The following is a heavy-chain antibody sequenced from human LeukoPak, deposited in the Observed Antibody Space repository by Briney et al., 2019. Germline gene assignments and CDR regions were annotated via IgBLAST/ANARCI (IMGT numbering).Heavy chain of an antibody. J-gene: IGHJ4*02. V-gene: IGHV4-34*01. CDR2: INHSGST. CDR1: GGSISSYY. CDR3: ARHASVTKGLGSYLVDY. D-gene: IGHD1-14*01. Sequence: TSETLSLTCTVSGGSISSYYWSWIRQPPGKGLEWIGEINHSGSTNYNPSLKSRVTISVDTSKNQFSLKLSSVTAADTAVYYCARHASVTKGLGSYLVDYWGQGTLVTVSS.